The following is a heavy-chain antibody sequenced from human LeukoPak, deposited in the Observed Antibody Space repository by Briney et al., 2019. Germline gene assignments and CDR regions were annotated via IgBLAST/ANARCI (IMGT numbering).Heavy chain of an antibody. CDR2: ISSSGSTI. CDR3: ARGYYDFWSGPQGWFDP. J-gene: IGHJ5*02. V-gene: IGHV3-11*04. Sequence: GGSLRLSCAASGFTFSDYYMSWIRQAPGKGLEWVSYISSSGSTIYYADSVKGRFTISRDNAKNSLYLQMNSLRAEDTAVYHCARGYYDFWSGPQGWFDPWGQGTLVTVSS. D-gene: IGHD3-3*01. CDR1: GFTFSDYY.